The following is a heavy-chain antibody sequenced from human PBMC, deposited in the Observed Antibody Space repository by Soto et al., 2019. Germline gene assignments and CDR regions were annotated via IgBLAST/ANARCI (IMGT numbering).Heavy chain of an antibody. D-gene: IGHD2-8*02. CDR3: ARHEGWTGPDQ. V-gene: IGHV4-4*02. CDR2: IFHDGNT. Sequence: SETLSLTCAVSGASIGSGGWWSWVRQPPGKGLEWIAEIFHDGNTNYSPSLKGRVTISVDKSQNQFSLNVYSVTAADTAVYYCARHEGWTGPDQWGQGTLVTVSS. CDR1: GASIGSGGW. J-gene: IGHJ5*02.